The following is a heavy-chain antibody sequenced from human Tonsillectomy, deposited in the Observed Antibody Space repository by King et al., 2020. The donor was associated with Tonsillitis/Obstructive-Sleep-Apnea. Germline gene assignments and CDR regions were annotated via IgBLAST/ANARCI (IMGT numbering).Heavy chain of an antibody. Sequence: VQLPQWGAGLLKPSETLSLTCAVYGGSFSGYYWSWIRQPPGKGLEWIGEIYHSGTTNSNPSLKSRVTISVDTSKNQFSLKLSSVTAADTAVYFCAREHSSSLDYWGQGTLVTVSS. D-gene: IGHD6-13*01. J-gene: IGHJ4*02. CDR3: AREHSSSLDY. CDR1: GGSFSGYY. V-gene: IGHV4-34*01. CDR2: IYHSGTT.